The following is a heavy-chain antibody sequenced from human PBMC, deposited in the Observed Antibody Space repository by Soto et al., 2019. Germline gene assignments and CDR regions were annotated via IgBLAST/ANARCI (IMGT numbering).Heavy chain of an antibody. CDR3: VRAAGIAAAGSSQGVL. D-gene: IGHD6-13*01. CDR2: ISFEGSYK. V-gene: IGHV3-30*03. Sequence: GGSLRLSCAAPGFTFSSYGMHWVRQAPGKGLEWVAVISFEGSYKYYADSVKGRFTVSRDNSKNTVSLQMDSLTGEDSALYYCVRAAGIAAAGSSQGVLWGQGTLVTVSS. CDR1: GFTFSSYG. J-gene: IGHJ4*02.